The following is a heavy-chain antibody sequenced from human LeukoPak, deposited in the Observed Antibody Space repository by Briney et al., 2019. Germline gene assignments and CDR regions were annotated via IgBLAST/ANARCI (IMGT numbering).Heavy chain of an antibody. J-gene: IGHJ4*02. Sequence: SSETLSLTCTVSGDSISSSYCSWIRQSPGKGVEWIGYIYYSGSTNYSPSLKSRVTISKDTSKNQFSLKLSSVTAADTAVYYCARQAGGNSGPFDYWGQGILVTVSS. CDR3: ARQAGGNSGPFDY. V-gene: IGHV4-59*08. CDR2: IYYSGST. CDR1: GDSISSSY. D-gene: IGHD4-23*01.